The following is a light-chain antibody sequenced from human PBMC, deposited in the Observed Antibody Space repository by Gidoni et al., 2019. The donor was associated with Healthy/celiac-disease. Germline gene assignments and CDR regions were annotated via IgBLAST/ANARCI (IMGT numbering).Light chain of an antibody. V-gene: IGLV1-51*01. CDR1: SSNIGNNY. Sequence: QSLLPQPPSSSAPPSKKVTISCSGSSSNIGNNYVSWYQQLPGTAPKLLIYDNNKRPSGIPDRFSGSKSGTSATLGITGLQTGDEADYYCGTWDSSLSVVFGGGTKLTVL. J-gene: IGLJ2*01. CDR3: GTWDSSLSVV. CDR2: DNN.